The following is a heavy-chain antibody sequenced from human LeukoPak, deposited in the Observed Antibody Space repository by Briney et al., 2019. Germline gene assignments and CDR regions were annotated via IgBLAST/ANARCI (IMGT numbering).Heavy chain of an antibody. CDR3: ARSYSGSYSDFFRI. Sequence: SETLSLTCTVSGGSMSDYYWSFIRQSAGTGLEWLGRIHTSGTTWYNPSLKSRVTLSVDASENQFSLKLNSVTAADTAVYYCARSYSGSYSDFFRIWGQGTMVTVSS. D-gene: IGHD1-26*01. J-gene: IGHJ3*02. CDR2: IHTSGTT. V-gene: IGHV4-4*07. CDR1: GGSMSDYY.